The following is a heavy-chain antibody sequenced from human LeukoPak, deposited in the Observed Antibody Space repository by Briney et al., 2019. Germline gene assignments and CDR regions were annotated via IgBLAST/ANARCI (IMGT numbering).Heavy chain of an antibody. CDR3: AKDLSTDGPRSAFDI. J-gene: IGHJ3*02. CDR2: INPNSGGT. Sequence: ASVKVSCKASGYTFAGYYMYWVRQAPGQGLEWMGWINPNSGGTNYAQKFQGRVTMTRDTSISTAYMELSRLRSDDTAVYHCAKDLSTDGPRSAFDIWGQGTMVTVSS. D-gene: IGHD3/OR15-3a*01. CDR1: GYTFAGYY. V-gene: IGHV1-2*02.